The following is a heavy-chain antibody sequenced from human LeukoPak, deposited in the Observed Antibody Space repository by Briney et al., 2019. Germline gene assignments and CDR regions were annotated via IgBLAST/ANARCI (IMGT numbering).Heavy chain of an antibody. Sequence: GGSLRLSCAASGFTFSSYAMHWVRQAPGKGLEWVAVISYDGSNEYYADSVKGRFTISRDNSMNTLFLQMSSLRAEDTAVYYCARDWKGLQPEYFDYWGQGTLVTVPS. CDR1: GFTFSSYA. J-gene: IGHJ4*02. V-gene: IGHV3-30-3*01. CDR2: ISYDGSNE. CDR3: ARDWKGLQPEYFDY. D-gene: IGHD1-1*01.